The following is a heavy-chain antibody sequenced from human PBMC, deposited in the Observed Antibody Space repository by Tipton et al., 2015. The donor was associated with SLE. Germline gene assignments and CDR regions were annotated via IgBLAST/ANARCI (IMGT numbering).Heavy chain of an antibody. CDR2: IYPGDSDT. J-gene: IGHJ4*02. CDR1: GYRFTSHW. D-gene: IGHD2-8*02. CDR3: ARHATEVTGGDY. Sequence: QSGPEVKEPGESLKISCKGSGYRFTSHWIAWGPQMPGKGLEWMGIIYPGDSDTRYSPSFQGQVTISVDKSINTAYRQWSSLQASDTAMYYCARHATEVTGGDYWGQGTLVTVSS. V-gene: IGHV5-51*01.